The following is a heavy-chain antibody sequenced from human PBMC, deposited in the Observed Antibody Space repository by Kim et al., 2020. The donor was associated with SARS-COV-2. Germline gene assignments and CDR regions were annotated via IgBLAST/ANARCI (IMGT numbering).Heavy chain of an antibody. CDR2: ISSSSTTI. CDR1: GFTLSTYG. CDR3: ARGGDV. D-gene: IGHD3-10*01. J-gene: IGHJ4*02. Sequence: GGSLRLSCAASGFTLSTYGMNWVRQAPGKGLEWLSYISSSSTTIYYSDSVKGRFTISRDDAKNSVYLQMNSLRAEDTALYYCARGGDVWGKGTLVTVSS. V-gene: IGHV3-48*01.